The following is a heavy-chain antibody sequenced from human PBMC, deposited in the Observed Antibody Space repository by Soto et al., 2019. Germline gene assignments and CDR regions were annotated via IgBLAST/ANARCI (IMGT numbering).Heavy chain of an antibody. CDR3: ARGVVVGATTNYYYGMDV. D-gene: IGHD1-26*01. CDR1: GGTFSNYA. J-gene: IGHJ6*02. Sequence: QVQLVQSGAEVKKPGSSVKVSCKASGGTFSNYAISWVRQAPGQGLEWMGGIIPMFGIAYYAQKFQGRVTITADESTSTAYMELSSLRSEDTAVYYCARGVVVGATTNYYYGMDVWGQGTTVTVSS. CDR2: IIPMFGIA. V-gene: IGHV1-69*12.